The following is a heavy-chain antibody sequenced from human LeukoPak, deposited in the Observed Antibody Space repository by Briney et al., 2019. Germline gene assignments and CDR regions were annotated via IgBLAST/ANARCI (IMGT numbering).Heavy chain of an antibody. CDR3: ARDRCSGGSCYSGDSYFDY. Sequence: GRSLRPSCAASGFTFSSYWMHLVRQAPGKGLVWVSRINRDGSSTSYADSVKGRFTISRDNAKNTPYLQMNSLRAEDTAVYYCARDRCSGGSCYSGDSYFDYWGQGTLVTVSS. CDR2: INRDGSST. D-gene: IGHD2-15*01. V-gene: IGHV3-74*01. J-gene: IGHJ4*02. CDR1: GFTFSSYW.